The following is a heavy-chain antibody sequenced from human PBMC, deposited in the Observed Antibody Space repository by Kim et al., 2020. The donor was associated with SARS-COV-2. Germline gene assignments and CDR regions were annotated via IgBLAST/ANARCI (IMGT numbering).Heavy chain of an antibody. V-gene: IGHV3-74*01. CDR1: GFTVTNYW. CDR3: ASDTVLYGLDV. Sequence: GGSLRLSCVASGFTVTNYWMHWVRQATGKGLVWVARIKSEGTGISYADSVKGRFTISRDNANNTLYLQMNNLRAEDTAVYYCASDTVLYGLDVWGQGTTVTVSS. CDR2: IKSEGTGI. D-gene: IGHD4-4*01. J-gene: IGHJ6*02.